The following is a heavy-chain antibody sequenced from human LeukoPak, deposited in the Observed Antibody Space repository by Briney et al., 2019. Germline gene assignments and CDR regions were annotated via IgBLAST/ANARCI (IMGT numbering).Heavy chain of an antibody. CDR1: GFTVSSNS. D-gene: IGHD4/OR15-4a*01. Sequence: PGGSLRLSCTVSGFTVSSNSMSWVRQAPGKGLEWVSFIYSDNRHYSYSVKGRVSISRDNSKNTLYLQMNRLRGEDTAVYYGARRAGAYSHPYDYWGQGTLVTVSS. CDR3: ARRAGAYSHPYDY. J-gene: IGHJ4*02. V-gene: IGHV3-53*01. CDR2: IYSDNR.